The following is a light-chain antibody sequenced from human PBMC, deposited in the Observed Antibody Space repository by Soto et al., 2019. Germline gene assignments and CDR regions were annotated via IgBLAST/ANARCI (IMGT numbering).Light chain of an antibody. J-gene: IGLJ2*01. Sequence: QSVLTQPPSVSAAPGQTVTISCSGSSSNIGHNYVCWYQHLPGTAPKLLIFDNDKRPSGIPDRFSGSKSGTSATLGITGLQAGDEADYYCGTWDSSLSVVLFGGGTKLTVL. CDR1: SSNIGHNY. CDR2: DND. CDR3: GTWDSSLSVVL. V-gene: IGLV1-51*01.